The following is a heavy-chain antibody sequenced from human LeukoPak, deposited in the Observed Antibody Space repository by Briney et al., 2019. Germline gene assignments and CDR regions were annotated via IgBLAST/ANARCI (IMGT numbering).Heavy chain of an antibody. J-gene: IGHJ6*03. CDR2: INPNSGGT. V-gene: IGHV1-2*02. CDR3: ARGDTYYYYYYMDV. Sequence: PSVKVSCKASGYTFTGYYMHWVRQAPGQGLEWMGWINPNSGGTNYAQKFQGRVTMTRDTSISTAYMELSRLRSDDTAVYYCARGDTYYYYYYMDVWGKGTTVTVSS. CDR1: GYTFTGYY.